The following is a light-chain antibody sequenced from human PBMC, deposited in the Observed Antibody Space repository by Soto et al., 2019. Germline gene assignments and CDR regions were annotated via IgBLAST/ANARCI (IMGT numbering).Light chain of an antibody. CDR2: DAS. J-gene: IGKJ4*01. CDR1: QGISKF. CDR3: QQYDNYPLT. V-gene: IGKV1-33*01. Sequence: DIQMTHSPSSLSASVGDRFTITCQASQGISKFLNWYQQKPGKAPKLLIFDASDLETGVPSRFSGHRSGTDFSFTISSLQPEDIATYYCQQYDNYPLTFGGGTKVDI.